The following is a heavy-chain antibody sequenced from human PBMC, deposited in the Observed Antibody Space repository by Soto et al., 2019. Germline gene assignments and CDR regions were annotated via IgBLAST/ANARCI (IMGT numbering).Heavy chain of an antibody. J-gene: IGHJ5*02. D-gene: IGHD2-15*01. CDR1: GFTFSSHG. CDR3: AKGGSSSYHRWFDP. Sequence: QVQLVESGGGVVQPGRSLRLSCAASGFTFSSHGMHWVCQAPGKGLEWVTLISDDGSNKYYADSVKGRFTISRDNSKNTLYLQMNSLRAEDTAVYYCAKGGSSSYHRWFDPWGQGTLVTVSS. CDR2: ISDDGSNK. V-gene: IGHV3-30*18.